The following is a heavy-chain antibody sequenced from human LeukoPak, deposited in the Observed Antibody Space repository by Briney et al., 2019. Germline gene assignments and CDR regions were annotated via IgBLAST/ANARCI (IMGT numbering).Heavy chain of an antibody. CDR2: TNPNSGAT. D-gene: IGHD2-2*01. Sequence: GASVKVSCKSSGYTFIDYYIHWVRQAPGQGLEWMGWTNPNSGATKYAQKFQGRVSMTRDTSINTAYMDLTNLRSDDTAIFYCARVKKLMPEFEFWGQGTQVTVSS. CDR1: GYTFIDYY. J-gene: IGHJ4*02. V-gene: IGHV1-2*02. CDR3: ARVKKLMPEFEF.